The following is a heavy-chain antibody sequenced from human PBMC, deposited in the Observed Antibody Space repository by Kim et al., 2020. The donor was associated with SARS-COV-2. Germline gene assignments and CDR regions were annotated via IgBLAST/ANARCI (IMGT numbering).Heavy chain of an antibody. J-gene: IGHJ4*02. CDR2: IYYSGST. CDR1: GGSISSSSYY. D-gene: IGHD6-13*01. CDR3: ASMYTSSWYGTYLDY. V-gene: IGHV4-39*01. Sequence: SETLSLTCTVSGGSISSSSYYWGWIRQPPGKGLEWIGCIYYSGSTYYNPSLKSRVTISVDTSKNQLSLKLSSVTAADNAVYYCASMYTSSWYGTYLDYWGQGTLVTVSS.